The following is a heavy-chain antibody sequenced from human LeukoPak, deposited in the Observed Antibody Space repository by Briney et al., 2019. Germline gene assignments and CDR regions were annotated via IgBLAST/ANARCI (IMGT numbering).Heavy chain of an antibody. J-gene: IGHJ4*02. CDR2: INHSGST. D-gene: IGHD3-10*01. V-gene: IGHV4-34*01. CDR3: ARRTVRGVISY. Sequence: SETLSLTCTVSGGSISSYYWSWIRQPPGKGLEWIGEINHSGSTNYNPSHKSRVTISVDASKNQFSLKLSSVTAADTAVYYCARRTVRGVISYWGQGTLVTVSS. CDR1: GGSISSYY.